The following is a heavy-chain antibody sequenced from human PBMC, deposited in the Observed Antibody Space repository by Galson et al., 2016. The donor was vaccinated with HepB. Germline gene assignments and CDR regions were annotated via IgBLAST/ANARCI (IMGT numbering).Heavy chain of an antibody. CDR2: IDPSGGST. V-gene: IGHV1-46*04. Sequence: SVKVSCKASGFVFTSDYIHWLRKAPGQGLEWMGVIDPSGGSTNNAQKLEGRLTLTRERSTTTVYMELRGLSSEDTAIYYCAKDAGGAINFYECFDLWGQGTMVTVSS. D-gene: IGHD3-16*01. CDR1: GFVFTSDY. CDR3: AKDAGGAINFYECFDL. J-gene: IGHJ3*01.